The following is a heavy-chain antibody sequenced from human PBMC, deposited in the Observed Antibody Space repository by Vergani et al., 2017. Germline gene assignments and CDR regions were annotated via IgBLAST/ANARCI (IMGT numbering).Heavy chain of an antibody. Sequence: EVQLLESGGGLVQPGGSLRLSCAASGFTFSSYAMSWVRQAPGKGLEWVSAISGSGGSTYYADSVKGRFTISRDNSKNTLYLQMNSLRAEDTAVYYCAKGRAYYDFLSGYYYFDYWGQGTLVTVSS. V-gene: IGHV3-23*01. CDR2: ISGSGGST. D-gene: IGHD3-3*01. CDR3: AKGRAYYDFLSGYYYFDY. J-gene: IGHJ4*02. CDR1: GFTFSSYA.